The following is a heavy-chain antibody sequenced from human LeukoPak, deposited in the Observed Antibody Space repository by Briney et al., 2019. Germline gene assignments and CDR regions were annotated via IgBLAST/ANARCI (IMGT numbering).Heavy chain of an antibody. CDR2: ISGSGGNT. J-gene: IGHJ6*03. V-gene: IGHV3-23*01. CDR3: AKGQVYYYYMDV. Sequence: GGSLRLSCAASGFTFSSYAMSWVRQAPGKGLEWVSAISGSGGNTYYADSVKGRFTISRDNSKNTLYLQMNSLRAEDTAVYYCAKGQVYYYYMDVWGKGTTVTVSS. CDR1: GFTFSSYA.